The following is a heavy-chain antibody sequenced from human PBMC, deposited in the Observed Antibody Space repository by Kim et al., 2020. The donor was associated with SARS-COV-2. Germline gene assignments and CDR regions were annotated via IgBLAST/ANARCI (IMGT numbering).Heavy chain of an antibody. V-gene: IGHV3-74*01. CDR3: ARERGGGNEDA. CDR1: GFTFSKYW. D-gene: IGHD2-15*01. Sequence: GGSLRLSCAASGFTFSKYWMHWVRQVPGKGLAWVSLINNDGSWTDYADSVKGRFTISRDNAKNTVDLQMNGLRAEDTAVYFCARERGGGNEDAWGQGTTVIVSS. CDR2: INNDGSWT. J-gene: IGHJ6*02.